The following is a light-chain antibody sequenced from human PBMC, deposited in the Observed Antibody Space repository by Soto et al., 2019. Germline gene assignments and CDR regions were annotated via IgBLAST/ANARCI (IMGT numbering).Light chain of an antibody. V-gene: IGLV2-14*01. J-gene: IGLJ1*01. Sequence: QSALTQPASVSGSPGQSITISCTGTSSDVGGYNYVSWYQQHPGKAPKVMIYEVSDRPSGVSNRFSGSKSGYTASLTISGLQAEDEADYYCSSYTSSNTYVFGTGTKVTVL. CDR2: EVS. CDR3: SSYTSSNTYV. CDR1: SSDVGGYNY.